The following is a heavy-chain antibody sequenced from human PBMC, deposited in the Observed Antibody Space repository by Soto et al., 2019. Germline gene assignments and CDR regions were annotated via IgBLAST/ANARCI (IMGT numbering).Heavy chain of an antibody. CDR3: ARDSFGYYYDSSRYPSPDYYGMDV. Sequence: SVKVSCKASGGTFSSYAISWVRQAPGQGLEWMGGIIPIFGTANYAQKFQGRVTITADESTSTAYMELSSLRSEDTAVYYCARDSFGYYYDSSRYPSPDYYGMDVWGQGTTVTV. V-gene: IGHV1-69*13. CDR1: GGTFSSYA. D-gene: IGHD3-22*01. CDR2: IIPIFGTA. J-gene: IGHJ6*02.